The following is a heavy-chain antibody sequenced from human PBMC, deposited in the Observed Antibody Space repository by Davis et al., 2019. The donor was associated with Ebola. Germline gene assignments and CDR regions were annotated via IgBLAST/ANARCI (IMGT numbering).Heavy chain of an antibody. CDR3: ARGGGWILLWPRSMDV. D-gene: IGHD5-18*01. J-gene: IGHJ6*02. Sequence: SETLSLTCTVSGGSISSYYWSWIRQPPGKGLEWIGYIYYSGSTNYNPSLKSRVTISVDTSKNQFSLKLSSVTAADTAVYYCARGGGWILLWPRSMDVWGQGTTVTVPS. CDR2: IYYSGST. V-gene: IGHV4-59*12. CDR1: GGSISSYY.